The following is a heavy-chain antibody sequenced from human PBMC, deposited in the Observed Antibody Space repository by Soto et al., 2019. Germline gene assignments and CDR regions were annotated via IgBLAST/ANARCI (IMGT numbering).Heavy chain of an antibody. CDR3: AKGIRCSSTSCYRYYYMDV. V-gene: IGHV3-30*18. Sequence: QVQLVESGGGVVQPGWSLRLSCAASGFTFSSYGMHWVRQAPGKGLEWVAVISYDGSNKYYADSVKGRFTISRDNSKNTLYLQMNSLRAEDTAVYYCAKGIRCSSTSCYRYYYMDVWGKGTTFTVSS. J-gene: IGHJ6*03. CDR2: ISYDGSNK. D-gene: IGHD2-2*01. CDR1: GFTFSSYG.